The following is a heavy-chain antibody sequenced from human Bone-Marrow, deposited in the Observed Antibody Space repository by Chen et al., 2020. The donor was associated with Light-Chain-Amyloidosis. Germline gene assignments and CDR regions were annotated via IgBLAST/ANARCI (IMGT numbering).Heavy chain of an antibody. V-gene: IGHV4-34*01. D-gene: IGHD5-12*01. CDR2: INHSGTT. CDR1: GGSSSTYF. Sequence: QVQLQEWGAGLLKPSETLSLTCAAYGGSSSTYFWGWIRRPPGKGLEWIGEINHSGTTHYNASLKSRVTISLDTPKNQISVKLTSLTAADTAAYYCARNGAGRGFRFDYWGQGTLVTVSS. CDR3: ARNGAGRGFRFDY. J-gene: IGHJ4*02.